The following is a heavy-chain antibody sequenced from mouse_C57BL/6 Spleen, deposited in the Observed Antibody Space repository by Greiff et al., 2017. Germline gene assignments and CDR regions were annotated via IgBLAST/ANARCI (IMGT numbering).Heavy chain of an antibody. CDR2: IDPSDSYT. CDR1: GYTFTSYW. CDR3: ARTTAQATWFAY. J-gene: IGHJ3*01. V-gene: IGHV1-69*01. D-gene: IGHD3-2*02. Sequence: VKLQQPGAELVMPGASVKLSCKASGYTFTSYWMHWVKQRPGQGLEWIGEIDPSDSYTNYNQKFKGKSTLTVDKSSSTAYMQLSSLTSEDSAVYYCARTTAQATWFAYWGQGTLVTVSA.